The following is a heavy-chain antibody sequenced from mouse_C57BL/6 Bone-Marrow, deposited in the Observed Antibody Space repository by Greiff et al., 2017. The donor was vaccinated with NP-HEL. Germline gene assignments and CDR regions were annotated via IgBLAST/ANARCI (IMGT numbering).Heavy chain of an antibody. V-gene: IGHV1-81*01. D-gene: IGHD2-4*01. CDR2: IYPRSGNN. J-gene: IGHJ1*03. Sequence: VKLVESGAELARPGASVKLSCKASGYTFTSYGISWVKQRTGQGLEWIGEIYPRSGNNYYNEKFKGKATLTAAKSSTPAYLELRSLTSEDAAVYFCAMITTGPRSLYWYFDVWGTGTTVTVSS. CDR1: GYTFTSYG. CDR3: AMITTGPRSLYWYFDV.